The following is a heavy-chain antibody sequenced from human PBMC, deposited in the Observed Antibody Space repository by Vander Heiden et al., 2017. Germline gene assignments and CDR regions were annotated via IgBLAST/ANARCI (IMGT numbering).Heavy chain of an antibody. D-gene: IGHD1-26*01. CDR2: INHRGST. CDR3: AGRYSYYGLDV. Sequence: QVQLQQWGAGLLKPSETLSLTCGVFNGSFSRYYWTWIRQPPGKGLEWIGEINHRGSTNDNPSFKRRVTFSVDTSKNQFSLKLSSVTAADTAVYYCAGRYSYYGLDVWGQGTTVTVSS. V-gene: IGHV4-34*01. J-gene: IGHJ6*02. CDR1: NGSFSRYY.